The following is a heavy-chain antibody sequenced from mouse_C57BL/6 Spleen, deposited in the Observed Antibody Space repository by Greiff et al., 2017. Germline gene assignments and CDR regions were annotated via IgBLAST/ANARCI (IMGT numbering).Heavy chain of an antibody. Sequence: EVQLQQSGPELVKPGASVKISCKASGYTFTDYYMNWVKQSHGKSLEWIGDINPNNGGTSYNQKFKGKATLTVDKSSSTAYMELRSLTSEDSAVYYCARGGYDYDEGLAYFDYWGQGTTRTVSS. CDR2: INPNNGGT. CDR3: ARGGYDYDEGLAYFDY. J-gene: IGHJ2*01. CDR1: GYTFTDYY. D-gene: IGHD2-4*01. V-gene: IGHV1-26*01.